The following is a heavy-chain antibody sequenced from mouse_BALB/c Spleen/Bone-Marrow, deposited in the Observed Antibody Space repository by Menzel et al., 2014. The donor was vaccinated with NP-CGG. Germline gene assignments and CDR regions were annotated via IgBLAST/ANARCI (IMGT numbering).Heavy chain of an antibody. J-gene: IGHJ2*01. V-gene: IGHV7-3*02. CDR2: IRNKANGYTT. Sequence: VQLQQSGGGLVQPGGSLRLSCATSGFTFTDYYMNWVRQPPGKALEWLGFIRNKANGYTTEYSASVKSRFTISRDNSQNILYLQMNTPRVDDSATYYCARDKGRVFFDYWGQGTALTVSS. CDR1: GFTFTDYY. CDR3: ARDKGRVFFDY.